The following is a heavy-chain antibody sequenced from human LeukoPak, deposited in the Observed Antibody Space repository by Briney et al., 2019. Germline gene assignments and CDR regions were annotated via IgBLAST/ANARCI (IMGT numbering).Heavy chain of an antibody. J-gene: IGHJ4*02. Sequence: PSETLSLTCTVSGGSISSYYWSWIRQPPGKGLEWIGYIYYSGSTNYNPSLKSRVTISVDTSKNQFSLKLSSVTAADTAVYYCARHPFDTAMADYWGQGTLVTVSS. CDR1: GGSISSYY. CDR3: ARHPFDTAMADY. CDR2: IYYSGST. V-gene: IGHV4-59*08. D-gene: IGHD5-18*01.